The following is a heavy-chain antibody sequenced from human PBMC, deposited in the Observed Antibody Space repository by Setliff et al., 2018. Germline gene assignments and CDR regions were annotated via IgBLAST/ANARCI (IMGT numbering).Heavy chain of an antibody. J-gene: IGHJ6*03. V-gene: IGHV1-69*13. CDR3: AISQLTIFGLPPDS. D-gene: IGHD3-3*01. CDR2: FIPSFGTA. Sequence: SVKVSCKASGGTFSSKAISWVRQAPGQGLEWMGGFIPSFGTANYAQKFQGRLTITADESTSTAYMELSSLKSEDTAVYYCAISQLTIFGLPPDSWGKGTTVTVS. CDR1: GGTFSSKA.